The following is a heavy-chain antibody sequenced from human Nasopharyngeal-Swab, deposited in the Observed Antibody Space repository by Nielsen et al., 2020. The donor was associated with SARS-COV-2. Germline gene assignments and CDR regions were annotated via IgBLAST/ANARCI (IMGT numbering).Heavy chain of an antibody. CDR1: GFTFSTYA. Sequence: GGSLRLSCAASGFTFSTYAISWVRQAPGKGLEWVSVISGSDYSTKYADSVKGRFTISRDNSKNTVNLQMNSLRAEDTAIYYCAKDRDSGDDSDDYYHYYGMDVWGQGTTVTVSS. J-gene: IGHJ6*02. D-gene: IGHD5-12*01. CDR3: AKDRDSGDDSDDYYHYYGMDV. V-gene: IGHV3-23*01. CDR2: ISGSDYST.